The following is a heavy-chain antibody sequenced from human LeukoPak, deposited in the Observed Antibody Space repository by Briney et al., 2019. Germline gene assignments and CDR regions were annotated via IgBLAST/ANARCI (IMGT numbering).Heavy chain of an antibody. J-gene: IGHJ4*02. CDR3: AKDGALLWFGELPHYFDY. V-gene: IGHV3-23*01. CDR1: GFTFDDYA. Sequence: GGSLRLSCAASGFTFDDYAMSWVRQAPGKGLEWASSISGSGGSTFYADSVKGRFTISRDNSKNTLYLQMNSLRAEDTAVYYCAKDGALLWFGELPHYFDYWGQGTLVTVSS. CDR2: ISGSGGST. D-gene: IGHD3-10*01.